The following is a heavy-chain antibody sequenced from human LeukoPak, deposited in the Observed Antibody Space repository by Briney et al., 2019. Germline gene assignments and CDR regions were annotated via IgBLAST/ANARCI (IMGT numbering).Heavy chain of an antibody. Sequence: GGSLRLSCAASGFTFSSYEMNWVRQAPGKELEWVSYISSSSGPIYYADSVKGRFTISRDNAKNSLYLQMNSLRAEDTAVYYCARDGNYYDSSGYSYVYFDYWGQGTLVTVSS. J-gene: IGHJ4*02. D-gene: IGHD3-22*01. CDR2: ISSSSGPI. V-gene: IGHV3-48*03. CDR1: GFTFSSYE. CDR3: ARDGNYYDSSGYSYVYFDY.